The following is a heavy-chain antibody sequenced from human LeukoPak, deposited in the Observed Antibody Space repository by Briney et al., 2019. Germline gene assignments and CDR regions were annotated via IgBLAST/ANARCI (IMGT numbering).Heavy chain of an antibody. D-gene: IGHD6-6*01. V-gene: IGHV1-2*02. CDR2: INPDSGGT. Sequence: ASVKVSCKTSGYIFTNYQMHWVRQAPGQGLEWMGWINPDSGGTHYAQNFQGRVTMTRDTSISTAYMELSELRSDDTAVYYCARASGYSSSSGCVPWGQGTLVTVSS. J-gene: IGHJ5*02. CDR1: GYIFTNYQ. CDR3: ARASGYSSSSGCVP.